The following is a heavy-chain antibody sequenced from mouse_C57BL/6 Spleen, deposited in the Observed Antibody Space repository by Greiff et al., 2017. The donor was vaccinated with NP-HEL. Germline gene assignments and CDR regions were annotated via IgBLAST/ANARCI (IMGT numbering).Heavy chain of an antibody. CDR2: FYPGSGSI. CDR3: ARHERSYYYGSSFYAMDY. D-gene: IGHD1-1*01. Sequence: LQESGAELVKPGASVKLSCKASGYTFTEYTIHWVKQRSGQGLEWIGWFYPGSGSIKYNEKFKDKATLTADKSSSTVYMELSRLTSEDSAVYFCARHERSYYYGSSFYAMDYWGQGTSVTVSS. CDR1: GYTFTEYT. J-gene: IGHJ4*01. V-gene: IGHV1-62-2*01.